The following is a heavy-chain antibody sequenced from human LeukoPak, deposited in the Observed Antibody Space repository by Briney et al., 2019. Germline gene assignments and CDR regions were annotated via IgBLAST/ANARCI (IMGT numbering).Heavy chain of an antibody. CDR2: ICYGGSNK. CDR3: ARDPGMGIAAADY. V-gene: IGHV3-33*08. J-gene: IGHJ4*02. CDR1: GFTFSSYD. D-gene: IGHD6-13*01. Sequence: GVTLRLSCAASGFTFSSYDMHWVRQAPGKGREWVTDICYGGSNKYYTDSVKGRFTISRDNSKNSLYLQMNRLRAEETAVYFCARDPGMGIAAADYWGQGTLVTVSS.